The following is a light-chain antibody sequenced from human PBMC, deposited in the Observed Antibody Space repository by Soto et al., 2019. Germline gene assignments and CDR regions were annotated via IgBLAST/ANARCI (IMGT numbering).Light chain of an antibody. CDR3: ASWDDSLNGPV. J-gene: IGLJ3*02. CDR1: TSNIGSKT. Sequence: QPVLTQPPSASGTPGQRVTISCSGSTSNIGSKTVSWYQQLPGTAPKLLIYMNNQRPSGVPDRFSGSKSGTSASLAISGLQSEDEADYYCASWDDSLNGPVFGGGTQLTVL. V-gene: IGLV1-44*01. CDR2: MNN.